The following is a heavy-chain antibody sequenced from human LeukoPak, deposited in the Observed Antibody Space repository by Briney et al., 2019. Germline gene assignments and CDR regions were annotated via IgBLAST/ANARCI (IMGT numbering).Heavy chain of an antibody. CDR1: GYSISSGYY. D-gene: IGHD3-22*01. CDR2: IYHSGST. CDR3: ARAPHFFDTSGSRYYFDY. J-gene: IGHJ4*02. Sequence: SETLSLTCTVSGYSISSGYYWGWIRQPPGKGLEWIGSIYHSGSTYYSPSLMSRVTISVDTSKNQFSLNLSSVTAADTAVYFCARAPHFFDTSGSRYYFDYWGQGALVTVSS. V-gene: IGHV4-38-2*02.